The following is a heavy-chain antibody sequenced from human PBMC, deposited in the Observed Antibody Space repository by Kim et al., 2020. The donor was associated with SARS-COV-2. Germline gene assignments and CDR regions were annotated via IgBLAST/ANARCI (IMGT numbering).Heavy chain of an antibody. V-gene: IGHV4-59*08. CDR2: IHYSGNT. CDR1: GGSISSYY. CDR3: ARLGGYDSPFHY. J-gene: IGHJ4*02. Sequence: SETLSLTCTVSGGSISSYYWNWIRQPPGKGLEWIGHIHYSGNTNYTPSLKSRVTISVDTSKNQFSLKLSSVTAADTAVYYCARLGGYDSPFHYWGQGTLVTVSS. D-gene: IGHD5-12*01.